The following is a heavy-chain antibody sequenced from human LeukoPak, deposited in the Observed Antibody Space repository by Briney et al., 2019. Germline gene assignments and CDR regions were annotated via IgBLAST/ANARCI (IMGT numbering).Heavy chain of an antibody. CDR2: IWYDGSNK. CDR3: ARGGYDSYFDY. Sequence: GGSLRLSCAASGFTFSSYAMSWVRQAPGKGLEWVAVIWYDGSNKYYADSVKGRFTISRDNSKNTLYLQMNSLRAEDTAVYYCARGGYDSYFDYWGQGTLVTVSS. J-gene: IGHJ4*02. CDR1: GFTFSSYA. D-gene: IGHD5-12*01. V-gene: IGHV3-33*08.